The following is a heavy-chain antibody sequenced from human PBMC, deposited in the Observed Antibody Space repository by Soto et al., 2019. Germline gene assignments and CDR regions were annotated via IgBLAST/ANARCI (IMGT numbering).Heavy chain of an antibody. CDR3: ARDVGYCISTSCYSWFDP. CDR1: GGSISSYY. J-gene: IGHJ5*02. V-gene: IGHV4-59*01. D-gene: IGHD2-2*02. Sequence: QVQLQESGPGLVKPSENLSLTCTVSGGSISSYYWSWIRQPPGKGLEWIGYIYYSGSTNYNPSLKSRVTISVDTSKNQFSLKLSSVTAADTAVYYCARDVGYCISTSCYSWFDPWGQGTLVTVSS. CDR2: IYYSGST.